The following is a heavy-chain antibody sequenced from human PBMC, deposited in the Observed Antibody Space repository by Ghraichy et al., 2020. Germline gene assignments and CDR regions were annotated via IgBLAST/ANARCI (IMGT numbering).Heavy chain of an antibody. V-gene: IGHV4-59*01. D-gene: IGHD6-13*01. Sequence: SETLSLTCTVSGGSISSYYWSWIRQPPGKGLEWIGYIYYSGSTNYNPSLKSRVTISVDTSKNQFSLKLSSVTAADTAVYYCAREIAAAGTGVNWFDPWGQGTLVTVSS. CDR1: GGSISSYY. CDR3: AREIAAAGTGVNWFDP. J-gene: IGHJ5*02. CDR2: IYYSGST.